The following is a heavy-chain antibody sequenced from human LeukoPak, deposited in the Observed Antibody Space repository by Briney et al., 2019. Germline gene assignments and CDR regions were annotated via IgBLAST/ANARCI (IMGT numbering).Heavy chain of an antibody. CDR1: GFTFSSYS. CDR2: ISSSSSYK. Sequence: PGGSLRLSCAASGFTFSSYSMNWVRQAPGKGLEWVSSISSSSSYKYYADSVKGRFTISKDNAKNSLYLQMNSLRAEDTAVYYCARVPTAYGVPEGYFDYWGQGTLVTVSS. V-gene: IGHV3-21*01. CDR3: ARVPTAYGVPEGYFDY. J-gene: IGHJ4*02. D-gene: IGHD3-3*01.